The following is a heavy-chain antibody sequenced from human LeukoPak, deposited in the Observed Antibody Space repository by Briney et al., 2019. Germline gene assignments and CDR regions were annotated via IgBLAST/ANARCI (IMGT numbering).Heavy chain of an antibody. V-gene: IGHV4-39*01. D-gene: IGHD4-23*01. CDR2: MYYSGGA. J-gene: IGHJ4*02. Sequence: SETLSLTCTVSGGSISSSSYYWGWIRQPPGKGLEWIGSMYYSGGAYCNPSLKSRVTISVDTSRNQFSLNLNSVTAADTAVYYCARLYSSSRWYFDYWGQGTLVTVSS. CDR3: ARLYSSSRWYFDY. CDR1: GGSISSSSYY.